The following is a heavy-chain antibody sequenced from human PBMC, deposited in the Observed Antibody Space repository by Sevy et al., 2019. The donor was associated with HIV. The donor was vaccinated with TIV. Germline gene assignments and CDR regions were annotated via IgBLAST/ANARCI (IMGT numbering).Heavy chain of an antibody. CDR1: GFTFSSYA. D-gene: IGHD6-19*01. CDR3: ARDSSSGYSSGWYLGYFQH. J-gene: IGHJ1*01. CDR2: ISYDGSNK. Sequence: GGSLSLSCAASGFTFSSYAMHWVRQAPGKGLEWVAVISYDGSNKYYADSVKGRFTISRDNSKNTLYLQMNSLRAEDTAVYYCARDSSSGYSSGWYLGYFQHWGQGTLVTVSS. V-gene: IGHV3-30*04.